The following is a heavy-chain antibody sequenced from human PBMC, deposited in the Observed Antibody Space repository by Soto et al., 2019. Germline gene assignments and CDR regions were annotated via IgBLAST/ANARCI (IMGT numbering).Heavy chain of an antibody. CDR2: ISYDGSEK. J-gene: IGHJ6*02. CDR1: EFSFSKYG. CDR3: AKGYEVSPPVASAWYSNYFYGVDV. D-gene: IGHD6-19*01. V-gene: IGHV3-30*18. Sequence: GSLILSFVASEFSFSKYGMHWVRQAPGEGLEWLSLISYDGSEKWYAESVKGRFTISRDNSKNTLYLQVNSLRGDDTAVYFCAKGYEVSPPVASAWYSNYFYGVDVWGRGTTVTVSS.